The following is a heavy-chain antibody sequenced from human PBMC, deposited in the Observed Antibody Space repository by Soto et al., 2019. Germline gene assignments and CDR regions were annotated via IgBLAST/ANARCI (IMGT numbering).Heavy chain of an antibody. CDR1: GDSVSSNSAA. D-gene: IGHD2-8*01. V-gene: IGHV6-1*01. Sequence: PSQTLSLTCAISGDSVSSNSAAWNWIRQSPSRGLEWLGRTYYRSKWYNDYAVSVKSRITISPDTSKNQFSLQLNSVTPEDTAVYYCARGTRMVYAIPRYWFDPWGQGTLVTVSS. J-gene: IGHJ5*02. CDR2: TYYRSKWYN. CDR3: ARGTRMVYAIPRYWFDP.